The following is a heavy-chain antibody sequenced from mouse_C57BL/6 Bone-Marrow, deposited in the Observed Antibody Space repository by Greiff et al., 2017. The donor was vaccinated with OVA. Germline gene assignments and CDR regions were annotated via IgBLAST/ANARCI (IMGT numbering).Heavy chain of an antibody. Sequence: EVKLVESGGGLVQSGRSLRLSCATSGFTFSDFYMEWVRQAPGKGLEWIAASRNKANDYTTEYSASVKGRFIVSRDTSQSILYLQMNALRAEDTAIYYCARDHNGITGYYAMDYWGQGTSVTVSS. D-gene: IGHD2-1*01. CDR2: SRNKANDYTT. CDR1: GFTFSDFY. J-gene: IGHJ4*01. CDR3: ARDHNGITGYYAMDY. V-gene: IGHV7-1*01.